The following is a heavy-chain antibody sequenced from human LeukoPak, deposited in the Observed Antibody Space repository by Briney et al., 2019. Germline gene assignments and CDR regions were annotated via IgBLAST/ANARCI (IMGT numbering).Heavy chain of an antibody. CDR3: ARGVAAAGKVIGWFDP. CDR1: GYTLTELS. V-gene: IGHV1-24*01. CDR2: FDPEDGET. J-gene: IGHJ5*02. Sequence: ASVKVSCKVSGYTLTELSMHWVRQAPGKGLEWMGGFDPEDGETIYAQKFQGRVTMTEDTSTDTAYMELSSLRSEDTAVYYCARGVAAAGKVIGWFDPWGQGTLVTVSS. D-gene: IGHD6-13*01.